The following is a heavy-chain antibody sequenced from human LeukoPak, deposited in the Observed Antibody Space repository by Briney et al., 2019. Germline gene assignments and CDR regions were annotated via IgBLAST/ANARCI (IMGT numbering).Heavy chain of an antibody. CDR2: INTNTGNP. CDR3: ARDSDSSSWYGRYYFDY. D-gene: IGHD6-13*01. V-gene: IGHV7-4-1*02. Sequence: ASVKVSCKASGYTFTSYAMNWVRQAPGQGLEWMGWINTNTGNPTYAQGFTGRFVFSLDTSVSTAYLQISSLKAEDTAVYYCARDSDSSSWYGRYYFDYWGQGTLVTVSS. CDR1: GYTFTSYA. J-gene: IGHJ4*02.